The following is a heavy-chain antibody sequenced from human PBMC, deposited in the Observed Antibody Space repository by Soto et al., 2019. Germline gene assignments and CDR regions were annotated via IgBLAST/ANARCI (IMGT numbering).Heavy chain of an antibody. Sequence: EVQLLESGGGLVQPGGSLRLSCAASGITISNYPMSWVRQAPGKGLDWVSGISGSGGRTYYADSAKGRFTISKDFSENSLSLQLDSLRAEDTAVYFCVKDDGGNQATGPHCGQGTLVSVSS. V-gene: IGHV3-23*01. D-gene: IGHD2-15*01. CDR3: VKDDGGNQATGPH. J-gene: IGHJ4*02. CDR1: GITISNYP. CDR2: ISGSGGRT.